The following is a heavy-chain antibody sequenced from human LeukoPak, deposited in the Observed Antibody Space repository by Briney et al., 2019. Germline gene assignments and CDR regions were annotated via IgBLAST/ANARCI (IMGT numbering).Heavy chain of an antibody. CDR1: GGSISSSSYY. J-gene: IGHJ3*02. D-gene: IGHD1-1*01. CDR2: IYYSGST. CDR3: ARGLEPWTDDAFDI. V-gene: IGHV4-61*01. Sequence: PSETLSLTCTVSGGSISSSSYYWSWIRQPPGKGLEWIGYIYYSGSTNYNPSLKSRVTISVDTSKNQFSLKLSSVTAADTAVYYCARGLEPWTDDAFDIWGQGTMVTVSS.